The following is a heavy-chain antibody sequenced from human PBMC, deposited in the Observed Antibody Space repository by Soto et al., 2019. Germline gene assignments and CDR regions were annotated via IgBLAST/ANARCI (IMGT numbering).Heavy chain of an antibody. CDR1: GYTFTSYG. V-gene: IGHV1-8*02. CDR2: MSANSGNT. J-gene: IGHJ4*02. Sequence: GASVKVSCKASGYTFTSYGISWVRQAPGQGLEWMGWMSANSGNTSYAQKFQGRVTMTRNTSISTAYMELSSLRSEDTAVYYCARVGRAERRWSFGYWGQGTLVTVSS. CDR3: ARVGRAERRWSFGY. D-gene: IGHD1-1*01.